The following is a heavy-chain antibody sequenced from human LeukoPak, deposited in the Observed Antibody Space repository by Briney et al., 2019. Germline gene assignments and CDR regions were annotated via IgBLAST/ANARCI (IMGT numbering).Heavy chain of an antibody. CDR3: ARGYPLSTTAAGTYFQH. CDR1: GYTFTNYG. D-gene: IGHD6-13*01. CDR2: INPNSGGT. J-gene: IGHJ1*01. V-gene: IGHV1-2*02. Sequence: ASVKVSCKASGYTFTNYGISWVRQAPGQGLEWMGWINPNSGGTNYAQKFQGRVTMTRDTSISTAYMELSRLRSDDTAVYYCARGYPLSTTAAGTYFQHWGQGTLVTVSS.